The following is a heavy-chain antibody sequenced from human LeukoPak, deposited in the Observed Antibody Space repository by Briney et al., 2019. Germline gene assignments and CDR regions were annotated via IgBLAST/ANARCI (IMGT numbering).Heavy chain of an antibody. D-gene: IGHD6-6*01. CDR2: IWYDGSNK. Sequence: GGSLRLSCAASGFTFSNYAMSWVRQAPGKGLEWVAVIWYDGSNKYYADSVKGRFTISRDNSKNTLYLQMNSLRAEDTAVYYCARESSSPDPYYYYYGMDVWGQGTTVTVSS. J-gene: IGHJ6*02. CDR3: ARESSSPDPYYYYYGMDV. CDR1: GFTFSNYA. V-gene: IGHV3-33*08.